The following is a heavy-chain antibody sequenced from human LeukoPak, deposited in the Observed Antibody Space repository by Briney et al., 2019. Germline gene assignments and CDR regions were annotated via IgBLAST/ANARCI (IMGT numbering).Heavy chain of an antibody. D-gene: IGHD3-3*01. J-gene: IGHJ4*02. CDR2: IRCDGSNQ. CDR3: ARDFEWSFDY. V-gene: IGHV3-30*02. Sequence: GGSLRLSCVASGFTFSYYGMHWVRQAPGKGLEWVTFIRCDGSNQYYIDSVKGRFTISRDSSKNTLFLQMNSLRLEDTAVYYCARDFEWSFDYWGQGTLVTVSS. CDR1: GFTFSYYG.